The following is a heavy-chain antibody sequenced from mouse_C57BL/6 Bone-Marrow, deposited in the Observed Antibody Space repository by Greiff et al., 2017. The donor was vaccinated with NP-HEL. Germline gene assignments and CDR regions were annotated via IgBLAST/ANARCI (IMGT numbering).Heavy chain of an antibody. Sequence: EVMLVESGGGLVQPKGSLKLSCAASGFSFNTYAMNWVRQAPGKGLEWVARIRSKSNNYATYYADSVKDRFTISRDDSESMLYLQMNNLKTEDTAMYYCVRQWLLRGAMDYWGQGTSVTVSS. CDR2: IRSKSNNYAT. CDR1: GFSFNTYA. CDR3: VRQWLLRGAMDY. D-gene: IGHD2-3*01. V-gene: IGHV10-1*01. J-gene: IGHJ4*01.